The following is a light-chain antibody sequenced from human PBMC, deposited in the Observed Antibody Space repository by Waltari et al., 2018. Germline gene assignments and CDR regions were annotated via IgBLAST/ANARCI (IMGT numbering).Light chain of an antibody. CDR3: CSYAGRSTWV. Sequence: QSALTQPASVSGSPVQSITISCTGTSNDIGNYNLVSWYQQHPGKAPNLMIDEVYNRPSGVSNRLSGAKSGNTASLTIFGLQAEDEADYYCCSYAGRSTWVFGGGTKVTVL. CDR1: SNDIGNYNL. J-gene: IGLJ3*02. V-gene: IGLV2-23*02. CDR2: EVY.